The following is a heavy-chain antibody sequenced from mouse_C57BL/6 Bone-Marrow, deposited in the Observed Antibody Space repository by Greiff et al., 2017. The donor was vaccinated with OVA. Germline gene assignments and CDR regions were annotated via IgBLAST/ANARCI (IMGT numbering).Heavy chain of an antibody. Sequence: EVQLVESEGGLVQPGSSMKLSCTASGFTFSDYYMAWVRQVPEKGLEWVANINYDGSSTYYLDSLKSRFIISRDNAKNILYLQMSSLKSEDTATYYCARWGIYYGLYWYFDVWGTGTTVTVSS. V-gene: IGHV5-16*01. CDR2: INYDGSST. D-gene: IGHD2-1*01. J-gene: IGHJ1*03. CDR3: ARWGIYYGLYWYFDV. CDR1: GFTFSDYY.